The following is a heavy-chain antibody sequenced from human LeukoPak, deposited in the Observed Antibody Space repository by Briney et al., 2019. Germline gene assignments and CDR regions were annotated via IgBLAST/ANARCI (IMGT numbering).Heavy chain of an antibody. CDR1: GGSISGYY. V-gene: IGHV4-4*07. Sequence: PSETLSLTCSVSGGSISGYYWDWIRQSARQGLEWIGRIYTSGSTTYNPSLKTRITMSIDMSKSQFSLKLSSVTAADTAVYYCARDISGSPSDYWGQGTLVTVSS. D-gene: IGHD1-26*01. CDR2: IYTSGST. CDR3: ARDISGSPSDY. J-gene: IGHJ4*02.